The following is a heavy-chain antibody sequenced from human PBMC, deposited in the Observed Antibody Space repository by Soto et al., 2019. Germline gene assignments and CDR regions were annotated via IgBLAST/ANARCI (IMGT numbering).Heavy chain of an antibody. J-gene: IGHJ4*02. CDR1: GFTFSSYG. CDR2: ISYDGSNK. V-gene: IGHV3-30*18. D-gene: IGHD3-3*01. CDR3: AKVVRFLEWLLDY. Sequence: GSLRLSCAASGFTFSSYGMHWVRQAPGKGLEWVAVISYDGSNKYYADSVKGRFTISRDNSKNTLYLQMNSLRAEDTAVYYCAKVVRFLEWLLDYWGQGTLVTVSS.